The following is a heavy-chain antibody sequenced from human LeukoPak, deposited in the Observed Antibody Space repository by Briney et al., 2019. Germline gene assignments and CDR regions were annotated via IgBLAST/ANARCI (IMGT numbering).Heavy chain of an antibody. CDR1: GYTFTGYC. CDR2: INPNSGGT. D-gene: IGHD3-9*01. J-gene: IGHJ6*03. Sequence: ASVKVSCKASGYTFTGYCMHWVRQAPGQGLEWMGWINPNSGGTNYAQKFQGRVTMTRDTSISTAYMELSRLRSDDTAVYYCARITIFLPYYYMDVWGKGTTVTVSS. V-gene: IGHV1-2*02. CDR3: ARITIFLPYYYMDV.